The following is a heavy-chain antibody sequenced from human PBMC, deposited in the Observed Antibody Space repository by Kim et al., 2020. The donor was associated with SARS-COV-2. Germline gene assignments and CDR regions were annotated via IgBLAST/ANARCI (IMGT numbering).Heavy chain of an antibody. CDR1: GFTFSSYG. CDR3: ARDPVEYSSSSKWFDP. D-gene: IGHD6-6*01. V-gene: IGHV3-33*01. Sequence: GGSLRLSCAASGFTFSSYGMHWVRQAPGKGLEWVAVIWYDGSNKYYADSVKGRFTISRDNSKNTLYLQMNSLRAEDTAVYYCARDPVEYSSSSKWFDPWGQGTLVTVSS. J-gene: IGHJ5*02. CDR2: IWYDGSNK.